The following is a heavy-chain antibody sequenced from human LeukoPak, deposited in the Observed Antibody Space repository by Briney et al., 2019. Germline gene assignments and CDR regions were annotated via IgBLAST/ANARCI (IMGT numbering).Heavy chain of an antibody. V-gene: IGHV3-23*01. J-gene: IGHJ4*02. CDR3: AKGSSSSSYSSIDY. Sequence: GGSLRLSCAASGFTFSSYAMSWVRQAPGKGLEWVSVISGSGDSTFYADSVKGGFTISRDNSKNTLSLQINSLRAEDTAVYYCAKGSSSSSYSSIDYWGQGTLVTVSS. D-gene: IGHD6-6*01. CDR1: GFTFSSYA. CDR2: ISGSGDST.